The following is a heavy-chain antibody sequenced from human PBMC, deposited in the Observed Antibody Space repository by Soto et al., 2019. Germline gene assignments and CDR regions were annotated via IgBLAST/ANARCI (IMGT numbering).Heavy chain of an antibody. D-gene: IGHD1-26*01. V-gene: IGHV5-51*01. Sequence: GESLKISCKGAGYSFTSYWIGWVRQMPGKGLEWMGIIYPGDSDTRYSPSFQGQVTISADKSISTAYLQWSSLKASDTAMYHCARHLDSGSYPYYYYYGMDVWGQGTTVTVSS. CDR2: IYPGDSDT. CDR3: ARHLDSGSYPYYYYYGMDV. J-gene: IGHJ6*02. CDR1: GYSFTSYW.